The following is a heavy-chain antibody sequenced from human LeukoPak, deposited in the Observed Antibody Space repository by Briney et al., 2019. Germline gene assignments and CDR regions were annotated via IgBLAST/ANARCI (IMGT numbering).Heavy chain of an antibody. CDR3: ARYREQQLARQRDEYYFDY. CDR1: GGSISSTSYY. CDR2: IYYSGST. Sequence: SETLSLTCSVSGGSISSTSYYWAWIRQFPGKGLEWIGTIYYSGSTYYNPSLKSRLTISVDTSKNHFSLKLSSVTAADTAVYYRARYREQQLARQRDEYYFDYWGQGTLVTVSS. J-gene: IGHJ4*02. V-gene: IGHV4-39*02. D-gene: IGHD6-13*01.